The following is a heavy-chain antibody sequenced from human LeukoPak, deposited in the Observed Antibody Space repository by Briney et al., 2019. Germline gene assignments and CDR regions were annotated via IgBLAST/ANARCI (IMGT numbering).Heavy chain of an antibody. Sequence: GGSLRLSCAASGFIFSSYVMHWVRQAPGKGLEWVAFIRYDGSNKYYADSVKGRFTISRDNSKNTLYLQMKSLRAEDTAVYYCAKDGDDYYGSGNYFDYWGQGTLVTVSS. CDR1: GFIFSSYV. CDR3: AKDGDDYYGSGNYFDY. V-gene: IGHV3-30*02. J-gene: IGHJ4*02. D-gene: IGHD3-10*01. CDR2: IRYDGSNK.